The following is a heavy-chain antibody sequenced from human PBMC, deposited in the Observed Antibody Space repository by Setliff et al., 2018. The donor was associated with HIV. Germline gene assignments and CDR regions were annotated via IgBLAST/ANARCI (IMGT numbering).Heavy chain of an antibody. Sequence: ASVKVSCKSSGGTFTSYYMHWVRQAPGQGLEWMGIINPSGGSTSYAQKFQGRVTMTRDTSTSTVYMELSSLRSEDTAVYYCARVLGRDGYNWDAFDIWGQGTMVTVSS. J-gene: IGHJ3*02. CDR2: INPSGGST. CDR3: ARVLGRDGYNWDAFDI. CDR1: GGTFTSYY. V-gene: IGHV1-46*01. D-gene: IGHD5-12*01.